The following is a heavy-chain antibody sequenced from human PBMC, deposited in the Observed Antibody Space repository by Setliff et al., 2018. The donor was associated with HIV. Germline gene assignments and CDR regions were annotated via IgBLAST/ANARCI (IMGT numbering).Heavy chain of an antibody. CDR3: ARGGVYAIDYYYGMDV. CDR2: INSDGSST. CDR1: GFTFSSYW. J-gene: IGHJ6*02. D-gene: IGHD2-8*01. Sequence: GESLKISCAASGFTFSSYWMHWVRQAPGKGLVWVSRINSDGSSTSYADSVKGRFTISRDNAKNTLYLQMNSLRAEDTAVYYCARGGVYAIDYYYGMDVWGQGTTVTVSS. V-gene: IGHV3-74*01.